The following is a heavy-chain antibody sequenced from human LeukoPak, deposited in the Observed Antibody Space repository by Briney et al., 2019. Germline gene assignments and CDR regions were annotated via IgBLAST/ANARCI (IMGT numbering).Heavy chain of an antibody. J-gene: IGHJ5*02. D-gene: IGHD2-21*02. V-gene: IGHV4-34*01. CDR3: ARHALVTAISTYDWIDP. Sequence: SETLSLTCAVYGGSFSGYYWSWIRQPPGKGLEWIGEINHSGSTNYNPSLRSRVTIFVDTSKNQVSLRLNSVTAADTAVYYCARHALVTAISTYDWIDPWGQGTLVTVSS. CDR1: GGSFSGYY. CDR2: INHSGST.